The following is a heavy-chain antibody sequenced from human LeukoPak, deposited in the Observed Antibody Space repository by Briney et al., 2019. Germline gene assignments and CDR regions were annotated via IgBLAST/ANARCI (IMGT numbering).Heavy chain of an antibody. V-gene: IGHV3-53*01. CDR3: ARTMVAGSTDAFDI. D-gene: IGHD2-15*01. CDR2: LYSDGNI. CDR1: GLTVRSNY. Sequence: PGGSLRLSCAASGLTVRSNYMSWVRQAPVKGLEWVSVLYSDGNIYYADSVKGRFTISRDNSKNTLYLQMNSLRPEDTAVYYCARTMVAGSTDAFDIWGRGTMVTVSS. J-gene: IGHJ3*02.